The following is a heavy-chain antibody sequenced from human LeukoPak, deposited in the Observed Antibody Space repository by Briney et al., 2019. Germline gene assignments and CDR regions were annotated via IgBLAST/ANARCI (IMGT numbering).Heavy chain of an antibody. V-gene: IGHV4-34*01. J-gene: IGHJ4*02. CDR2: INHSGST. CDR1: GGSISSYY. D-gene: IGHD5-18*01. CDR3: ARGRSGGYSYFDY. Sequence: SETLSLTCTVSGGSISSYYWSWIRQPPGKGLEWIGEINHSGSTNYNPSLKSRVTISVDTSKNQFSLKLSSVTAADTAVYYCARGRSGGYSYFDYWGQGTLVTVSS.